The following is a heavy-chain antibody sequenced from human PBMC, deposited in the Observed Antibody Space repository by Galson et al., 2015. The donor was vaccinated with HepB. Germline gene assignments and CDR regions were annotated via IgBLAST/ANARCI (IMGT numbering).Heavy chain of an antibody. CDR1: GGTFSSYA. V-gene: IGHV1-69*13. CDR2: IIPIFGTA. Sequence: SVKVSCKASGGTFSSYAISWVRQAPGQGLEWMGGIIPIFGTANYAQKFQGRVTITADESTSTAYMELSSLRPEDTAVYYCARMRRSVYAMSFDYWGQGTLVTVSS. CDR3: ARMRRSVYAMSFDY. J-gene: IGHJ4*02. D-gene: IGHD2-8*01.